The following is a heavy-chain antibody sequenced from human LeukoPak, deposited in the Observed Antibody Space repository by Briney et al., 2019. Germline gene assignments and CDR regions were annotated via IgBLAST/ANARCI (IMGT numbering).Heavy chain of an antibody. CDR2: ISGSGGST. V-gene: IGHV3-23*01. CDR1: GFTFSSYA. Sequence: GGSLRLSCAASGFTFSSYAMSWVRQAPGKGLEWVSAISGSGGSTYYADSVKGRFTISRDNSKSTLYLQMNSLRAEDTAVYYCAKDPIDSYGMDVWGQGTTVTVSS. J-gene: IGHJ6*02. CDR3: AKDPIDSYGMDV.